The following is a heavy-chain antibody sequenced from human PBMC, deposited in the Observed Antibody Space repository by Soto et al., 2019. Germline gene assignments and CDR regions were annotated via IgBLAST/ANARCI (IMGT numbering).Heavy chain of an antibody. CDR3: ARETYNSGESAFDI. Sequence: QVQLMQSGAEVKKPGASVKVSCKASRYPFTSYDIHWVRQATGQGLEWMGWMNPNSGNTAVAQKFQDRVTMTRNTSTRIAYMELSSLRSEDTAVYYCARETYNSGESAFDIWGQGTMVTVSS. J-gene: IGHJ3*02. V-gene: IGHV1-8*01. CDR2: MNPNSGNT. D-gene: IGHD3-22*01. CDR1: RYPFTSYD.